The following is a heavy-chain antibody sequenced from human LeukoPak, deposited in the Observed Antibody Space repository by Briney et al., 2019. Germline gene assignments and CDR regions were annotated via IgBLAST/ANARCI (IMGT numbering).Heavy chain of an antibody. D-gene: IGHD1-26*01. Sequence: ASVKVSCKASGYTSTNYYIHWVRQAPGQGLEWMGKINPSPGTTAYAERFQSRVTMTRDTSTSTVYMELSSLTSEDTAVYYCARDLRVGATKDVFGGAFDVWGQGTMVTVSS. CDR1: GYTSTNYY. CDR2: INPSPGTT. CDR3: ARDLRVGATKDVFGGAFDV. J-gene: IGHJ3*01. V-gene: IGHV1-46*01.